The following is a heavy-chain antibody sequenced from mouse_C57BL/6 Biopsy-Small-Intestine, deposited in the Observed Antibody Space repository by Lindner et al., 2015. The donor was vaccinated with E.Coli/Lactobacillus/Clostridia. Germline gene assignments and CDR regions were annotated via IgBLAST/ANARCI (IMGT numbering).Heavy chain of an antibody. Sequence: VQLQESGPELVKPGASVKISCKASGYAFSSSWMNWVKQRPGKGLEWIGRIYPGDGDTNYNGKFKGKATLTADKSSSTAYMQLSSLTSEDSAVYFCARKIYYDYDFDYWGQGTTLTASS. CDR3: ARKIYYDYDFDY. CDR2: IYPGDGDT. V-gene: IGHV1-82*01. CDR1: GYAFSSSW. D-gene: IGHD2-4*01. J-gene: IGHJ2*01.